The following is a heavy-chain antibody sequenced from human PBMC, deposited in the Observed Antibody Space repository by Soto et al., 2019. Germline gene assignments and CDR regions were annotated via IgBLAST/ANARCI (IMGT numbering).Heavy chain of an antibody. Sequence: QVQLQESGPGLVEPSQTLSLTCTVSGGSISSAGYYWSWIRQRPGKGLEWIGYIYCSGVTYYNPSRESRVTISVDTSKNQFSLRLSSVTAADTAVYYCARDPWRTPPEAAFDVWGQGTKVTVSS. V-gene: IGHV4-31*03. CDR3: ARDPWRTPPEAAFDV. J-gene: IGHJ3*01. CDR2: IYCSGVT. D-gene: IGHD1-1*01. CDR1: GGSISSAGYY.